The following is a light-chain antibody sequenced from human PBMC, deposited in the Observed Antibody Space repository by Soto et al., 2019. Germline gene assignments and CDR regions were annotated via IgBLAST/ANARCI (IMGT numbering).Light chain of an antibody. V-gene: IGKV3-15*01. CDR1: QGVTTN. CDR2: DVS. CDR3: QQYNNWPFF. Sequence: EIVMTQSPATLSVSPGERATLSCRAGQGVTTNFAWYQQKSGQSPRLLIYDVSIRATGVPARFSATGSETDFTLTISGLQSEDSAVYFCQQYNNWPFFFGQGTRLEIK. J-gene: IGKJ5*01.